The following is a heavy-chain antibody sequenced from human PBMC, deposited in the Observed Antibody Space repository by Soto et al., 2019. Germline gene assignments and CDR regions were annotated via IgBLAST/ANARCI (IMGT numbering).Heavy chain of an antibody. J-gene: IGHJ4*02. D-gene: IGHD2-15*01. V-gene: IGHV3-30*18. Sequence: QVPLVESGGGVVQPGRSLRLSCAASGFTFSSYGMHWVRQAPDKGLEWVAVISYDGSNKYYADSVKGRFTISRDNSKNTLYLQMNSLRAEDTAVYYCAKDSGIVVVVAATFDYWGQGTLVTVSS. CDR1: GFTFSSYG. CDR3: AKDSGIVVVVAATFDY. CDR2: ISYDGSNK.